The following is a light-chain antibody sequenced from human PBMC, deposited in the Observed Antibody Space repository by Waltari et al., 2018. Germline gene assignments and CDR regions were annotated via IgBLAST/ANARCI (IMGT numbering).Light chain of an antibody. CDR3: QVWDGSSDHVV. V-gene: IGLV3-21*03. CDR1: NSGRKR. Sequence: SYVLTQPPSLSLAPGNSAIVTRGGNNSGRKRVHWYQQKPGQAPVLVVYDDSDRPSGIPERFSGSNSGNTATLTISRVEAEDEADYYCQVWDGSSDHVVFGGGTKLTVL. CDR2: DDS. J-gene: IGLJ2*01.